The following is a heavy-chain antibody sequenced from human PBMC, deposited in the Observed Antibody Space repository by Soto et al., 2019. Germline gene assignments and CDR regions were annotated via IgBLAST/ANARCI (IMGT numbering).Heavy chain of an antibody. V-gene: IGHV1-18*01. CDR1: GYTFTTYG. CDR2: SSGHNGKT. J-gene: IGHJ3*01. Sequence: QVHLVQSGAEVKKPGASVKVSCNSSGYTFTTYGVAWVRQVPGQGLEWMGWSSGHNGKTFYAQRFQDRVTMITDTSTSTAYMELRSLRSDDTAVYFCARERPLEASPLADAFDVWGQGTRATVSS. CDR3: ARERPLEASPLADAFDV. D-gene: IGHD1-1*01.